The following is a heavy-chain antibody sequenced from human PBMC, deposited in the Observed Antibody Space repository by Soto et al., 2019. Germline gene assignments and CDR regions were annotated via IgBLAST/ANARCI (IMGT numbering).Heavy chain of an antibody. J-gene: IGHJ4*02. D-gene: IGHD3-10*01. CDR3: AGASGSGIYPAFDY. Sequence: QVQLVQSGAEVKKPGASVKVSCKASGYTFTSYGISWVRQAPGQGLEWMGWISAYNGNTNYAHKHQGSVTMTTDTSTSTAYMELRSLRSDDTVVYYCAGASGSGIYPAFDYWGQGTLVTVSS. CDR2: ISAYNGNT. V-gene: IGHV1-18*01. CDR1: GYTFTSYG.